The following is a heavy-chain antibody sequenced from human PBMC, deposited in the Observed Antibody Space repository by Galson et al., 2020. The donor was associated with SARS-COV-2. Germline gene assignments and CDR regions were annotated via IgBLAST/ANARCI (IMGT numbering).Heavy chain of an antibody. Sequence: GESLKISCRASGYTFTSYWIGWVRQTPGKGLEWLGIIYPADSHVTYSPSFQGQVTISADKSSSTAYLQWNSLKASDTALYFCARPRTMTVVQGVSVPDYCDSWGRGALVTGSS. CDR2: IYPADSHV. CDR3: ARPRTMTVVQGVSVPDYCDS. CDR1: GYTFTSYW. J-gene: IGHJ4*02. D-gene: IGHD3-10*01. V-gene: IGHV5-51*01.